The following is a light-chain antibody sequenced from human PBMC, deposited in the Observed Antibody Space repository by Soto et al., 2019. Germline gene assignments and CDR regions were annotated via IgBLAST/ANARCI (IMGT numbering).Light chain of an antibody. V-gene: IGKV3-20*01. J-gene: IGKJ4*01. CDR2: DAS. CDR1: QSVRNNY. Sequence: ELVLTQSPGTLSLSPGERATVSCRASQSVRNNYLTWYQQKPGQSPMLLIYDASNMAAGIPDRFSGSGSGLDFTLTISRLEPEDFAVYYCQQYCSSPLTFGGGTKVEIK. CDR3: QQYCSSPLT.